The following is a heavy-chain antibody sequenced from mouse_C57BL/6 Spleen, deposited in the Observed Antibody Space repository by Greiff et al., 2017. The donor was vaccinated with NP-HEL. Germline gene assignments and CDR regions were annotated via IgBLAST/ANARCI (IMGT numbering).Heavy chain of an antibody. Sequence: DVQLVESGGGLVKPGGSLKLSCAASGFTFSDYGMHWVRQAPEKGLEWVAYISSGSSTIYYADTVKGRFTISRDNAKNTLFLQMTSLRSGDTAMYYRARANYSNYVLDYWGQGTTLTVSS. CDR1: GFTFSDYG. CDR2: ISSGSSTI. V-gene: IGHV5-17*01. CDR3: ARANYSNYVLDY. D-gene: IGHD2-5*01. J-gene: IGHJ2*01.